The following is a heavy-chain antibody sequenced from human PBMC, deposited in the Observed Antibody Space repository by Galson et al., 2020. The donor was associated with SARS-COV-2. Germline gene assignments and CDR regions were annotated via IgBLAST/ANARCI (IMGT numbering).Heavy chain of an antibody. CDR2: IYYSGST. J-gene: IGHJ4*02. CDR3: GLGYCSGGSCPIDY. V-gene: IGHV4-39*01. D-gene: IGHD2-15*01. CDR1: GGSISSSSYY. Sequence: SETLSLTCTVSGGSISSSSYYWGWIHQPPGKGLEWIGSIYYSGSTYYNPSLKSRVTISVDTSKNQFSLKLSSVTAADTAVYYCGLGYCSGGSCPIDYWGQGTLVTVSS.